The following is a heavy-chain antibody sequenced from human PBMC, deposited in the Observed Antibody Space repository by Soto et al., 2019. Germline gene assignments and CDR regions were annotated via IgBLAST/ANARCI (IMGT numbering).Heavy chain of an antibody. D-gene: IGHD6-19*01. CDR3: AKDARAGSPSYYYGMDV. J-gene: IGHJ6*02. Sequence: QVQLVESGGGVVQPGRSLRLSCAASGFTFSSYGMHWVRQAPGKGLEWVAVISYDGSNKYYADSVKGRFTISRDNSKNTLYLQMNSLRAEDTAVYYCAKDARAGSPSYYYGMDVWGQGTTVTVSS. CDR2: ISYDGSNK. V-gene: IGHV3-30*18. CDR1: GFTFSSYG.